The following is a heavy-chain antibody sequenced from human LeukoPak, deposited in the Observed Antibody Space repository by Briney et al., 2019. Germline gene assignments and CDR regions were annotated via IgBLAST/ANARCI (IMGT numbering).Heavy chain of an antibody. V-gene: IGHV1-8*01. J-gene: IGHJ4*02. CDR3: ARGVYLPLGGKDPSLYFDY. CDR1: GYTFTSYD. D-gene: IGHD1-14*01. Sequence: ASVKVSCKASGYTFTSYDINWVRQATGQGPEWMGWMNPNSGNTGYAQKFQGRVTMTRNTSISTAYMELSSLRSEDTAVYYCARGVYLPLGGKDPSLYFDYWGQGTLVTVSS. CDR2: MNPNSGNT.